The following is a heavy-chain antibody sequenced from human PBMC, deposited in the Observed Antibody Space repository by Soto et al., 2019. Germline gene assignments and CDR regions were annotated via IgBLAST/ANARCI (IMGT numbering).Heavy chain of an antibody. CDR1: GGSISSYY. J-gene: IGHJ6*02. CDR3: ARDYYYGSGSNLYYYYYGMDV. Sequence: ETLSLTCTVSGGSISSYYWSWIRQPPGKGLEWIGYIYYSGSTNYNPSLKSRVTISVDTSKNQFSLKLSSVTAADTAVYYCARDYYYGSGSNLYYYYYGMDVWGQGTTVTVSS. V-gene: IGHV4-59*01. CDR2: IYYSGST. D-gene: IGHD3-10*01.